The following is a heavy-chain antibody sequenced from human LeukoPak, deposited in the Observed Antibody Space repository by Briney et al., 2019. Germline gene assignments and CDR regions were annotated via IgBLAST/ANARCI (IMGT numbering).Heavy chain of an antibody. CDR3: ARSVSWGLLVRDDAFDI. J-gene: IGHJ3*02. CDR1: GGSISSYY. V-gene: IGHV4-59*08. Sequence: SETLSLTCTVSGGSISSYYWSWIRQPPGKRLEWIGYIYYSGSTNYNPSLKSRVTISVDTSKNQFSLKLSSVTAADTAVYYCARSVSWGLLVRDDAFDIWGQGTMVTVSS. D-gene: IGHD2-21*01. CDR2: IYYSGST.